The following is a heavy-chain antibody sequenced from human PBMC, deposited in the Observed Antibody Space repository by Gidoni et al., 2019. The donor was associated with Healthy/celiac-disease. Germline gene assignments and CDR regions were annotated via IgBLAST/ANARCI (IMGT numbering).Heavy chain of an antibody. D-gene: IGHD1-26*01. V-gene: IGHV3-30-3*01. CDR2: ISYDGSNK. Sequence: QVQLVESGGGVVQPGRSLRLSCAASGFTFSSYAMHWVRQAPGKGLEWVAVISYDGSNKYYADSVKGRFTISRDNSKNTLYLQMNSLRAEDTAVYYCARDYRRVGAVDYWGQGTLVTVSS. CDR1: GFTFSSYA. J-gene: IGHJ4*02. CDR3: ARDYRRVGAVDY.